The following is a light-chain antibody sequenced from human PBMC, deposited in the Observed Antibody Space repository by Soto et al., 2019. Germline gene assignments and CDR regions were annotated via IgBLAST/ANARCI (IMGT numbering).Light chain of an antibody. V-gene: IGKV3-11*01. CDR3: PQRRTWPFLT. Sequence: TQSPATVSLSPGVSATLSCRASHTVCYYLAWYQQKPVQAPTLLIYYASERATGIPARFSGSGSGTDYTLTISSLVHEDAAVYYCPQRRTWPFLTFGGGTKVEI. CDR1: HTVCYY. J-gene: IGKJ4*01. CDR2: YAS.